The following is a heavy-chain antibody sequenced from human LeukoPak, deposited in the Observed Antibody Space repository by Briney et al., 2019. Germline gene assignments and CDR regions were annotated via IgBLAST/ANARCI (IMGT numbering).Heavy chain of an antibody. CDR2: ISGSGGST. CDR3: AKVLGYCSSTSCYTSYYYYGMDV. CDR1: GFTFSSYA. D-gene: IGHD2-2*02. J-gene: IGHJ6*02. V-gene: IGHV3-23*01. Sequence: GSLRLSCAASGFTFSSYAMSRVRQAPGKGLEWVSAISGSGGSTYYADSVKGRFTISRDNSKNTLYLQMNSLRAEDTAVYYCAKVLGYCSSTSCYTSYYYYGMDVWGQGTTVTVSS.